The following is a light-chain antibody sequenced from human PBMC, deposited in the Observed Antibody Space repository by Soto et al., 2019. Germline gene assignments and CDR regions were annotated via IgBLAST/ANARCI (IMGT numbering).Light chain of an antibody. CDR2: KAS. Sequence: DIQMTQSPSTLSGSVGDRVTITCRASQTIRSWLAWYQQKPGKAPKLLIYKASTLKSGVPSRFSGSGSGTEFTLTISSLQPDDFATYYCQHYNSYSEAFGEGTNVELK. J-gene: IGKJ1*01. V-gene: IGKV1-5*03. CDR3: QHYNSYSEA. CDR1: QTIRSW.